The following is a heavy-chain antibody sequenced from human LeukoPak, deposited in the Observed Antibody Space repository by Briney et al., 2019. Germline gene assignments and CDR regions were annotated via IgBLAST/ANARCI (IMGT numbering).Heavy chain of an antibody. CDR2: IYYSGST. CDR3: ARSPVRAVAPFDY. Sequence: PSETLSLTCTVSGGSISSGGYYWRWIRQHPGRGLEWIAYIYYSGSTYYNPSLKSRATISVDTSKNQFSLKLSSVTAADTAVYYCARSPVRAVAPFDYWGQGTLVTVSS. J-gene: IGHJ4*02. D-gene: IGHD6-19*01. CDR1: GGSISSGGYY. V-gene: IGHV4-31*03.